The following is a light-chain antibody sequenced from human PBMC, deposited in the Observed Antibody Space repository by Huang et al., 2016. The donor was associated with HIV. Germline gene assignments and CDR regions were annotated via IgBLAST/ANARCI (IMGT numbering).Light chain of an antibody. Sequence: DILLTQSPSSLSASVGDRVTITCRASQNINNYLNWYPQKPGKAPNLLLHSASTLQTGVPSSFSGSGSGTDFTLTVNSLQPEDSATYYCQQGYSALITFGQGTRL. V-gene: IGKV1-39*01. J-gene: IGKJ5*01. CDR2: SAS. CDR1: QNINNY. CDR3: QQGYSALIT.